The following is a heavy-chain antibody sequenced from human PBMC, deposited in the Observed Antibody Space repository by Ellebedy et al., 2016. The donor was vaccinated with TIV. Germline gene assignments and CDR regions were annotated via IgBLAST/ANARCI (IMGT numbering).Heavy chain of an antibody. V-gene: IGHV3-21*04. Sequence: GESLKISCAASGFTFSSYAMNWVRQAPGKGLEWVSSINDISSHIYYADSVKGRFTISRANSKNTLYLRMNSLRAEDTAVYYCARGTRAPYLVDYWGQGTLVTVSS. D-gene: IGHD1-14*01. J-gene: IGHJ4*02. CDR3: ARGTRAPYLVDY. CDR2: INDISSHI. CDR1: GFTFSSYA.